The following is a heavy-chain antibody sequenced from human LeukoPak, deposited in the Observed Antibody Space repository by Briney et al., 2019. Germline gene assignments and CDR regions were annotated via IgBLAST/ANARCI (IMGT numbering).Heavy chain of an antibody. Sequence: GGSLRLSCAASGFTFDDYGMSWVRQAPGKGLEWVSGINWNGGSPGYSDSVKGRFTISRDNAKNSLYLQMNSLRAEDTALYYCAREATRTMVRGDLTGYWGQGTLVTVSS. CDR1: GFTFDDYG. D-gene: IGHD3-10*01. J-gene: IGHJ4*02. V-gene: IGHV3-20*04. CDR2: INWNGGSP. CDR3: AREATRTMVRGDLTGY.